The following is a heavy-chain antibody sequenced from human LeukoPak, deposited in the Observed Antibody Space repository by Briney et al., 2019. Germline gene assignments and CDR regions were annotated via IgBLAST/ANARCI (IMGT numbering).Heavy chain of an antibody. CDR1: GYTFTDYY. J-gene: IGHJ4*02. CDR2: VNSNSAVA. CDR3: ARDLSSTPHWELDY. D-gene: IGHD1-1*01. Sequence: ASVKISCKVSGYTFTDYYMHWVQQAPGQGLEWMGRVNSNSAVAESEEKFQGRVTVTRDTSIRTVYMELFRLTSDDTAIYYCARDLSSTPHWELDYWGQGTLVTVSS. V-gene: IGHV1-2*06.